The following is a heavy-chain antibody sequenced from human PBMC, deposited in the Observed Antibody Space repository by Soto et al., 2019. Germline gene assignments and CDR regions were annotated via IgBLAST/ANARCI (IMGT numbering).Heavy chain of an antibody. CDR1: GYTFTGYY. CDR2: INPNSGGT. CDR3: ARAQENCGGGSSYSKFDY. J-gene: IGHJ4*02. V-gene: IGHV1-2*05. Sequence: QVQLVQSGAEVKKPGASVNVSCKASGYTFTGYYIHWVRQAPGQGLEWMGRINPNSGGTKYAPKFQGRVTVTSATSISTIYMKLSGLRSDDTDVYYSARAQENCGGGSSYSKFDYWGQGTLVTVST. D-gene: IGHD2-15*01.